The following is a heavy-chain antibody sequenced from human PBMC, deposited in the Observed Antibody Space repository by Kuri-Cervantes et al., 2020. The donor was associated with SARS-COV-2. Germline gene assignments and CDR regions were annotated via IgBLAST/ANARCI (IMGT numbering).Heavy chain of an antibody. V-gene: IGHV4-59*05. Sequence: SETLSLTCTVSGGSISSYYWGWIRQPPGKGLEWIGGISYSGSTYYNPSLKSRVTISVDTSRNQFSLELSSVTAADTAVYYCARLIYYDNSGYYPSWFDPWGQGILVTVSS. CDR1: GGSISSYY. D-gene: IGHD3-22*01. CDR3: ARLIYYDNSGYYPSWFDP. J-gene: IGHJ5*02. CDR2: ISYSGST.